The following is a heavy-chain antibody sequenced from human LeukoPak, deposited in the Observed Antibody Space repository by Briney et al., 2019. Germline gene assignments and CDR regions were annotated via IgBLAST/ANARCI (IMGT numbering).Heavy chain of an antibody. CDR3: ASNPGIAAAGFDY. J-gene: IGHJ4*02. D-gene: IGHD6-13*01. CDR1: GGTFSSYA. V-gene: IGHV1-69*01. CDR2: IIPIFGTA. Sequence: EASVKVSCXASGGTFSSYAISWVRQAPGQGLEWMGGIIPIFGTANYAQKFQGRVTITADESTSTAYMELSSLRSEDTAVYYCASNPGIAAAGFDYWGQGTLVTVSS.